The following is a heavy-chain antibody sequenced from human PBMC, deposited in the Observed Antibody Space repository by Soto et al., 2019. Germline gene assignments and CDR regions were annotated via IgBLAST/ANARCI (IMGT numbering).Heavy chain of an antibody. V-gene: IGHV3-48*02. Sequence: EVQLVESGGGLVQPGGSLRLSCAASGFTFSSYSMNWVRQAPGQGLEWVSYTSSGSATVYYADSVKGRFTISRDNAKNSLYLQMSSLSDEDKAVYYCARDSASYSSSSGSYWYFDLWGRGTLVTVSS. CDR1: GFTFSSYS. CDR2: TSSGSATV. CDR3: ARDSASYSSSSGSYWYFDL. D-gene: IGHD6-6*01. J-gene: IGHJ2*01.